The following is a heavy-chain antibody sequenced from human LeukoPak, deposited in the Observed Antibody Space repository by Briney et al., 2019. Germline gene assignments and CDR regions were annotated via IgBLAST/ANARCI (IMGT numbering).Heavy chain of an antibody. D-gene: IGHD3-3*02. V-gene: IGHV3-53*01. CDR2: IYSGGTT. Sequence: PGGSLRLSCAASGFTASTYYMNWVRQAPGKGLEWVSIIYSGGTTYYAASVKGRFTISRDTSKNTLSLQMNSLRAEDTAVYFCARVGDHFHWNLDLWGRGTLVTVSA. CDR1: GFTASTYY. J-gene: IGHJ2*01. CDR3: ARVGDHFHWNLDL.